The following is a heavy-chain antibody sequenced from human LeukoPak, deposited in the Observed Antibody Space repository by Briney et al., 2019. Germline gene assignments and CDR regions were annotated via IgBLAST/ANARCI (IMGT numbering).Heavy chain of an antibody. V-gene: IGHV4-39*07. CDR2: IYYSGST. D-gene: IGHD1-1*01. Sequence: SETLSLTCTVSGGSITSSNYYWGWIRQPPGKGLEWIGSIYYSGSTYYNPSLKSRVTISVDTSKNQFSLKLSSVTAADTAVYYCARDRIGSAYRADYFDYWGQGTLVTVSS. CDR1: GGSITSSNYY. J-gene: IGHJ4*02. CDR3: ARDRIGSAYRADYFDY.